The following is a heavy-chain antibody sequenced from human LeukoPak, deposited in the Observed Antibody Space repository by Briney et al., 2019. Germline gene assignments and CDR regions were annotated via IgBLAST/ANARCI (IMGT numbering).Heavy chain of an antibody. J-gene: IGHJ4*02. D-gene: IGHD3-10*01. Sequence: SETLSLTCTVSGGSISSYYWSWIRQPPGKGLEWIGYIYYSGSTNYNPSLKSRVTISVDASKNQFSLKLSSVTAADTAVYYCVVSETQFNFNYGAQGTLVTVPS. CDR2: IYYSGST. V-gene: IGHV4-59*01. CDR3: VVSETQFNFNY. CDR1: GGSISSYY.